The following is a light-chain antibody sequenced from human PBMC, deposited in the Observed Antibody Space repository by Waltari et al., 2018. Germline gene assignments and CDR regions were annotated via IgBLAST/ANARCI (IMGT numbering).Light chain of an antibody. CDR1: SSNFGAGYA. CDR2: GNT. V-gene: IGLV1-40*01. Sequence: QSVLTQPPSMSGAPGQKVTIPCTGGSSNFGAGYAVPWYQQFPGTAPKLLIFGNTHRPAGVPGRFSGSRSGTSASLAIAGLQSEDEAVYYCQSFDSSLSASVFGGGTKLTVL. CDR3: QSFDSSLSASV. J-gene: IGLJ3*02.